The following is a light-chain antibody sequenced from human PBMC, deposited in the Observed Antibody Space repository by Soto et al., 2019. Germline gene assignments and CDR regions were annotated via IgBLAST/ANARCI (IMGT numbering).Light chain of an antibody. CDR1: SSDVGGYKY. Sequence: QSVLTQPPSASGSPGQSVTISCTGTSSDVGGYKYVSWYQQHRGKAPKLMIYEVTKRPSGVPDRFSGSKSGNTASLTVSGPRVENGGVFYGPSNAGKNKFFFGTGPKPPVL. J-gene: IGLJ1*01. CDR3: PSNAGKNKFF. CDR2: EVT. V-gene: IGLV2-8*01.